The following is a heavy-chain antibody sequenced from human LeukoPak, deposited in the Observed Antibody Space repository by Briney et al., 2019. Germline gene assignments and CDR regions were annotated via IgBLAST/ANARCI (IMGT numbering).Heavy chain of an antibody. CDR2: IYYSGST. J-gene: IGHJ3*02. CDR1: GGSISSYY. D-gene: IGHD4-17*01. Sequence: PSETLSLTCTVSGGSISSYYWSWIRQPPGKGLEWIGYIYYSGSTNYNPSLKSRVTISVDTSKNQFSLKLSSVTAADTAVYYCARDPSVSLKGPTTVKDAFDIWGQGTMVTVSS. CDR3: ARDPSVSLKGPTTVKDAFDI. V-gene: IGHV4-59*12.